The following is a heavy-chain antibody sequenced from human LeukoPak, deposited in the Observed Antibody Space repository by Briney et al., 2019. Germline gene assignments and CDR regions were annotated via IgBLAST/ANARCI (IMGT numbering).Heavy chain of an antibody. D-gene: IGHD6-19*01. J-gene: IGHJ4*02. Sequence: GGSLRLSCAASGFTFSSYWMSWVRQAPGKGLEWVSTLSSGGGGTYYADSVRGRFTISRDDSKNTLYLQMISLTAEDTALYYCAKGYSSGWYAFDSWGQGTLVTVSS. V-gene: IGHV3-23*01. CDR2: LSSGGGGT. CDR3: AKGYSSGWYAFDS. CDR1: GFTFSSYW.